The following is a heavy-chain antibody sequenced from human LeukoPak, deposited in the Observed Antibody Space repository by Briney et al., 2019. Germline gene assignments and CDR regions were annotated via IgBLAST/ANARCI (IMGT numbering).Heavy chain of an antibody. V-gene: IGHV4-4*02. CDR2: IYHSGST. J-gene: IGHJ4*02. D-gene: IGHD4-17*01. Sequence: SGTLSLTCVVSGGSITNNWWSWVRQPPGKGLEWIGEIYHSGSTTYNLSLKSRVTISMDTSRTQFSLNLSSVTAADTAVYYCASNGYYSVDYWGQGTLVTVSS. CDR3: ASNGYYSVDY. CDR1: GGSITNNW.